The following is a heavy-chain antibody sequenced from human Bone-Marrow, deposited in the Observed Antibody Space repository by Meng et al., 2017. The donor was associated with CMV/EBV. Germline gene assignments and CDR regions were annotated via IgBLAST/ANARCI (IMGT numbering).Heavy chain of an antibody. D-gene: IGHD3-22*01. Sequence: AGVKVSYYAAAYTPTSYDISCVLQTPAHGLEWMGWISTYNGNTNYAQRLQGRVTMTTDTSTSTAYVEPRCLRSDDTAVYYFSIDLLSKYYYDSSGYYRGSNFDYWGQGTLVTVSS. V-gene: IGHV1-18*01. J-gene: IGHJ4*02. CDR2: ISTYNGNT. CDR1: AYTPTSYD. CDR3: SIDLLSKYYYDSSGYYRGSNFDY.